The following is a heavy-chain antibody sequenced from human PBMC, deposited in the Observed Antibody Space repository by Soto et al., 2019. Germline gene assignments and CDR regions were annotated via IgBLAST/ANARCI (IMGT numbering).Heavy chain of an antibody. CDR3: AKDTYYHDSSGYYTFDY. CDR2: ISYDGSHN. V-gene: IGHV3-30*18. Sequence: QVQLVESGGGVVQPGRSLRLSCAASGFIFRSYGMHWVRQAPGKGLEWVAAISYDGSHNFYVDPVKGRFTISRDNSKNKVDRQMNSLRFEDTAVFYCAKDTYYHDSSGYYTFDYWGQGTLVTVSS. J-gene: IGHJ4*02. D-gene: IGHD3-22*01. CDR1: GFIFRSYG.